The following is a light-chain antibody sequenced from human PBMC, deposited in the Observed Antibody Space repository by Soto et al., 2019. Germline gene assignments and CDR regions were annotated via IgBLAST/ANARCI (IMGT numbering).Light chain of an antibody. CDR3: QQRSNWPPEGLT. V-gene: IGKV3-11*01. CDR1: QSVSSY. CDR2: DAS. J-gene: IGKJ4*01. Sequence: EIVLTQSPATLSLSPRERATLSCRASQSVSSYLAWYQQKPGQAPRLLIYDASNRATGIPARFSGSGSGTDFTLTISSLEPEDFAVYYCQQRSNWPPEGLTFGGGTKVEIK.